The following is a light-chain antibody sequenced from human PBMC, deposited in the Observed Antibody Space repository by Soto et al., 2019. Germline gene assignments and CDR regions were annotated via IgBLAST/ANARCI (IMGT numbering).Light chain of an antibody. CDR2: ATS. Sequence: IILTQSPGTLSLSPGEGATLSCKASQTVISTHLAWYQQKPGQAPRXXIYATSNRATGIPDRFSGSGSGRDFTLTIDRLEPEDGAVYYGQQYDSSSVTFGQGTRLEIK. V-gene: IGKV3-20*01. J-gene: IGKJ5*01. CDR3: QQYDSSSVT. CDR1: QTVISTH.